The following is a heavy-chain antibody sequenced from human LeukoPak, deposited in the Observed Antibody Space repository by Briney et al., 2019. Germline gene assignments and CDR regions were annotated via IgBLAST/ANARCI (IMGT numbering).Heavy chain of an antibody. Sequence: GGSLRLSCAASGFTFSSYWMHWVRHAPGKGLVWVSRINSDGSSTSYADSVKGRFTISRDTSSNTVFLQMNSLRVEDTAIYYCAKGPKSSSSWYFDLWGRGTLVTVSS. CDR2: INSDGSST. V-gene: IGHV3-74*01. CDR1: GFTFSSYW. D-gene: IGHD6-6*01. J-gene: IGHJ2*01. CDR3: AKGPKSSSSWYFDL.